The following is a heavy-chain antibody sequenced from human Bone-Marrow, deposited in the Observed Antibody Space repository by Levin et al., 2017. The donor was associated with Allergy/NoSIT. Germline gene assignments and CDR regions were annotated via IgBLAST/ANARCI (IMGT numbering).Heavy chain of an antibody. CDR1: GASMSTGGYS. D-gene: IGHD3-10*01. CDR3: ARGWRISLLRGEIINWFDP. Sequence: SETLSLTCAVSGASMSTGGYSWSWIRQPPGKGLEWIGHVFHSGRAFYNPALNSRATISVDKSKTQFSLNLTSVTAAATAIYYCARGWRISLLRGEIINWFDPWGRGTLVIVSS. J-gene: IGHJ5*02. V-gene: IGHV4-30-2*01. CDR2: VFHSGRA.